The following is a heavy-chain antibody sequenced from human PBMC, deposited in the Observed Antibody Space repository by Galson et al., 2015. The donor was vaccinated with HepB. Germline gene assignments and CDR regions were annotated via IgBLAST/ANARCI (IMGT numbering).Heavy chain of an antibody. CDR1: GFRLRDSW. J-gene: IGHJ4*02. Sequence: SLRLSCAASGFRLRDSWMTWVRQSAGRGLEWVANINEDGSTKFYLDSVKGRFTISRDNAKNSVFLQMNNLRADDTAVYYCARGHNPNYWGQGTRVTVSS. CDR3: ARGHNPNY. CDR2: INEDGSTK. D-gene: IGHD5-24*01. V-gene: IGHV3-7*03.